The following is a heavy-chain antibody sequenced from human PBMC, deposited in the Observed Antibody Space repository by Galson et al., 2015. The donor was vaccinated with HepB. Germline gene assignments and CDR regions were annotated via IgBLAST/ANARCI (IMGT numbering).Heavy chain of an antibody. D-gene: IGHD5-24*01. V-gene: IGHV4-30-2*01. Sequence: GYYWSWIRQPPGKGLEWIGYIYHSGSTYYNPSLKSRVTISVDRSKNQFSLKLSSVTAADTAVYYCARGREMATNFDYWGQGTLVTVSS. CDR1: GYY. J-gene: IGHJ4*02. CDR3: ARGREMATNFDY. CDR2: IYHSGST.